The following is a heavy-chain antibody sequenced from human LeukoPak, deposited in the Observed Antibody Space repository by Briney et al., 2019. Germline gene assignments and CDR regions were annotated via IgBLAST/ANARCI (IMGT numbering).Heavy chain of an antibody. CDR3: ARYYYDSSGYYRFDY. V-gene: IGHV4-59*01. Sequence: SETLSLTCTVSGGSTSSYYWSWIRQPPGKGLEWIGYIYYSGSTNYNPSLKSRVTISVDTSKNQFSLKLSSVTAADTAVYYCARYYYDSSGYYRFDYWGQGTLVTVSS. J-gene: IGHJ4*02. D-gene: IGHD3-22*01. CDR2: IYYSGST. CDR1: GGSTSSYY.